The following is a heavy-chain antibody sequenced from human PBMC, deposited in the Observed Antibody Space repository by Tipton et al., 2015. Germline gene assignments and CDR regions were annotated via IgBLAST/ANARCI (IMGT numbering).Heavy chain of an antibody. J-gene: IGHJ4*02. Sequence: QSGPEVKKPGASVKVSCKASGYTFIGYFMHWVRQAPGQGLEWMGWINPNSGGTNYAQKFQGRVTMTRDTSISTAYMELSRLRSDDTAVYYCARAPFIVAVGNKVPLYFDYWGQGTLVTVSS. D-gene: IGHD6-13*01. CDR2: INPNSGGT. CDR1: GYTFIGYF. CDR3: ARAPFIVAVGNKVPLYFDY. V-gene: IGHV1-2*02.